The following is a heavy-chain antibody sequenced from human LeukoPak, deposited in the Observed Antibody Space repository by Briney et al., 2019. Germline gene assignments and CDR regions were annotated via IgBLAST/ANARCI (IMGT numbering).Heavy chain of an antibody. CDR3: ARAGGGWSFDY. V-gene: IGHV3-7*05. CDR1: GFSFSRFW. Sequence: GGSLRLSCAASGFSFSRFWMNWVRQAPGRGLEWVAHINQDGSEKNYADSVKGRFTISRDNAKNSLYLLMDSLRAEDTAVYYCARAGGGWSFDYLGQGTLVTVSS. J-gene: IGHJ4*02. CDR2: INQDGSEK. D-gene: IGHD6-19*01.